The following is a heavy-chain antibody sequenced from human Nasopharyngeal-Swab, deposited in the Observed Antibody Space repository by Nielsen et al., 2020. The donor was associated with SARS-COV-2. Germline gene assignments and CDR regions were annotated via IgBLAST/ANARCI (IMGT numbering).Heavy chain of an antibody. CDR3: ARDGSGDQGDFDY. CDR2: IYYSGST. Sequence: WIRQPPGKGLEWIGYIYYSGSTYYNPSLKSRVTISVDTSKNQFSLKLSSVTAADTAVYYCARDGSGDQGDFDYWGQGTLVTVSS. D-gene: IGHD6-19*01. J-gene: IGHJ4*02. V-gene: IGHV4-30-4*01.